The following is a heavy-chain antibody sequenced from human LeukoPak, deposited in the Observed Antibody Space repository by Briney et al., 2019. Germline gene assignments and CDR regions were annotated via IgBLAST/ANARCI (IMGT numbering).Heavy chain of an antibody. CDR1: GYTFTTYY. V-gene: IGHV1-69*13. Sequence: SVKVSCKASGYTFTTYYMHWVRQAPGQGLEWMGGIIPIFGTANYAQKFQGRVTITADESTSTAYMELSSLRSEDTAVYYCARVAAGYYFDYWGQGTLVTVSS. J-gene: IGHJ4*02. D-gene: IGHD6-25*01. CDR3: ARVAAGYYFDY. CDR2: IIPIFGTA.